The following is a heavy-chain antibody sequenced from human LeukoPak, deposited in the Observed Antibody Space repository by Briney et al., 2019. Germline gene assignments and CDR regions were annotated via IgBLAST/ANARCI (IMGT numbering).Heavy chain of an antibody. Sequence: SETLSLTCTVSGGSISSGGYYWSWIPQHPGKGLEWIGYIYYSGSTYYNPSLKSRVTISVDTSKNQFSLKLSSVTAADTAVYYCARPESIATETLSFFYYMDVWGKGTTVTVSS. CDR1: GGSISSGGYY. CDR3: ARPESIATETLSFFYYMDV. V-gene: IGHV4-31*03. J-gene: IGHJ6*03. D-gene: IGHD6-6*01. CDR2: IYYSGST.